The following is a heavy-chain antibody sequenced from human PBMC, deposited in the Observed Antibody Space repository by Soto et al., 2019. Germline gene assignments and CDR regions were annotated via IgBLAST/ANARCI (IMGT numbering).Heavy chain of an antibody. V-gene: IGHV4-39*01. D-gene: IGHD6-6*01. J-gene: IGHJ5*02. Sequence: SETLSLTCTVSGGSISSSSYYWGWIRQPPGKGLEWIGSIYYSGSTYYNPSLKSRVTISVDTSKNQFSLKLSSVTAADTAVYYCARSIAGIKGGDPWGQGTLVTVSS. CDR3: ARSIAGIKGGDP. CDR1: GGSISSSSYY. CDR2: IYYSGST.